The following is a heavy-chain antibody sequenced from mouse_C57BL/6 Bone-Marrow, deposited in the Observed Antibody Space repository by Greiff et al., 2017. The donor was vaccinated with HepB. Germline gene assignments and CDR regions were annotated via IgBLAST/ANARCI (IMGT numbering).Heavy chain of an antibody. CDR3: ARSSGLLRGYFDY. J-gene: IGHJ2*01. Sequence: QVHVKQSGAELARPGASVKLSCKASGYTFTSYGISWVKQRTGQGLEWIGEIYPRSGNTYYNEKFKGKATLTADKSSSTAYMELRSLTSEDSAVYFCARSSGLLRGYFDYWGQGTTLTVSS. CDR1: GYTFTSYG. D-gene: IGHD1-1*01. V-gene: IGHV1-81*01. CDR2: IYPRSGNT.